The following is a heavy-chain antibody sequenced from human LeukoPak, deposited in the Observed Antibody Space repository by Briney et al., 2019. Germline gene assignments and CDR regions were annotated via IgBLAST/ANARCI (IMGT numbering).Heavy chain of an antibody. CDR3: VRDSAVAAADYYFDY. CDR1: RFTFGSYP. CDR2: ISTDGSDK. J-gene: IGHJ4*02. Sequence: PGGSLRLSCAASRFTFGSYPMHWVRQAPGKGLEWVAVISTDGSDKHYRDSVKGRFTISRDNSKNTLYLQMNSLRAEDTAVYYCVRDSAVAAADYYFDYWGQGTLVTVSP. D-gene: IGHD2-15*01. V-gene: IGHV3-30-3*01.